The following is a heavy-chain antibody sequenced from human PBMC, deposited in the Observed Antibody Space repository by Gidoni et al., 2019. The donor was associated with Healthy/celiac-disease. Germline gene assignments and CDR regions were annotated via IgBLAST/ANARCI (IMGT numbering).Heavy chain of an antibody. D-gene: IGHD3-22*01. CDR3: AKGSSSGYYYQVDY. Sequence: DVQLVESGGGLVPTGRSLRISCAASGFTFDDYAMHWVRQAPGKGLEWVSGINWNSGNIGYADSVKGRFTISRDNAKNSLYLQMNSLRPEDTALYYCAKGSSSGYYYQVDYWGQGTLVTVSS. V-gene: IGHV3-9*01. CDR2: INWNSGNI. CDR1: GFTFDDYA. J-gene: IGHJ4*02.